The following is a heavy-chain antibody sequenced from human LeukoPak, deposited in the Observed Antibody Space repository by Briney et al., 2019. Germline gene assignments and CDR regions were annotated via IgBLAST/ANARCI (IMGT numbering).Heavy chain of an antibody. CDR1: GGSFSGYY. Sequence: SETLSLTCAVYGGSFSGYYWSWIRQPPGKGLEWIWEINHSGSTNYNPSLKSRVTISVDTSKNQFSLKLSSVTAADTAVYYCAITGYSSSYDYWGQGTLVTVSS. CDR3: AITGYSSSYDY. CDR2: INHSGST. D-gene: IGHD6-13*01. V-gene: IGHV4-34*01. J-gene: IGHJ4*02.